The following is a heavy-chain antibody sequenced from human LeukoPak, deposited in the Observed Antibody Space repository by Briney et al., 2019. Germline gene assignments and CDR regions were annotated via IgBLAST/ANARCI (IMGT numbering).Heavy chain of an antibody. J-gene: IGHJ4*02. V-gene: IGHV3-33*01. CDR2: IWYDGSNK. CDR3: ARSQAAADSFDY. Sequence: GGSLRLFCAASGFTFSSYGMHWVRQAPGKGLEWVAVIWYDGSNKYYADSVKGRFTISRDNSKNTLYLQMNSLRAEDTAVYYCARSQAAADSFDYWGQGTLVTVSS. CDR1: GFTFSSYG. D-gene: IGHD6-13*01.